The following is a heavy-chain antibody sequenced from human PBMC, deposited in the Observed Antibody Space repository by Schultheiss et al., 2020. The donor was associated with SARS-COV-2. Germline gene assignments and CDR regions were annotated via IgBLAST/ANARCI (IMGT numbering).Heavy chain of an antibody. J-gene: IGHJ4*02. D-gene: IGHD2-15*01. Sequence: LRLSCTVSGGSISSGTYYWTWIRQHPGKGLEWIGYIYSSGIKFYNPSLNSRVTMSTDTSKNQFSLKLSSVTAADTAVYYCAREYCSGGSCHFDYWGQGALVTVSS. V-gene: IGHV4-31*03. CDR3: AREYCSGGSCHFDY. CDR1: GGSISSGTYY. CDR2: IYSSGIK.